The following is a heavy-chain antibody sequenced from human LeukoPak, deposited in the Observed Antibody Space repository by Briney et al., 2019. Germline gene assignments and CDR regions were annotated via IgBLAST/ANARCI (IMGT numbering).Heavy chain of an antibody. Sequence: KSSETLSLTCAVSGGSICSSNWWSWVRQPPGKGLEWIGEIYHSGSTNYNPSLKSRVTISVDKSKNQFSLKLSSVTAADTAVYYCARGRRNYYGSGSYIDYWGQGTLVTVSS. J-gene: IGHJ4*02. CDR2: IYHSGST. D-gene: IGHD3-10*01. V-gene: IGHV4-4*02. CDR3: ARGRRNYYGSGSYIDY. CDR1: GGSICSSNW.